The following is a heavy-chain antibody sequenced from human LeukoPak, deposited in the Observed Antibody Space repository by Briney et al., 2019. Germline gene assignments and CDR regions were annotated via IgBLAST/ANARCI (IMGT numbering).Heavy chain of an antibody. V-gene: IGHV4-34*01. J-gene: IGHJ6*02. CDR2: INHSGST. D-gene: IGHD2-2*01. CDR1: GGSFSGYY. Sequence: PSETLSLTCAVYGGSFSGYYWSWLRQPPGKGLEWIGEINHSGSTNYNPSLKSRVTISVDTSKNQFSLKLSSVTAADTAVYYCASSYCSSTSCYGPVWGQGTTVTVSS. CDR3: ASSYCSSTSCYGPV.